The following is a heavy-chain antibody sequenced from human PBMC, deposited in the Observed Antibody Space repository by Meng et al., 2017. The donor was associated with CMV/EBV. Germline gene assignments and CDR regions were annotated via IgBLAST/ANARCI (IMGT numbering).Heavy chain of an antibody. D-gene: IGHD3-3*01. CDR3: ARAYNSAIFGVVGYFDY. Sequence: GESLKISCAASGFTFSSYAMHCVRQAPGKGLEWVAVISYDGSNKYYADSVKGRFTISRDNSKNTLYLQMNSLRAEDTAVYYCARAYNSAIFGVVGYFDYWGQGTLVTVSS. V-gene: IGHV3-30*04. CDR2: ISYDGSNK. J-gene: IGHJ4*02. CDR1: GFTFSSYA.